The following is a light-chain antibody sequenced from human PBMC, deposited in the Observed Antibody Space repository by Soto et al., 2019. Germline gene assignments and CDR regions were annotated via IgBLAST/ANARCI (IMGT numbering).Light chain of an antibody. CDR3: QSYDSSLSENVV. V-gene: IGLV1-40*01. Sequence: QSVLTQPPSESGAPGQRVTISCTGSSSNIGAGYDVHWYQQLPGTAPKLLIYGNSNRPSGVPDRFSGSKSGTSASLAITGLQAEDEADYYCQSYDSSLSENVVFGGGTQLTVL. CDR2: GNS. CDR1: SSNIGAGYD. J-gene: IGLJ2*01.